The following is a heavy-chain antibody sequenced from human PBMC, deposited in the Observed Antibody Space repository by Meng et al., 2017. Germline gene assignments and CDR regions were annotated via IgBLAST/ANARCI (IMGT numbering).Heavy chain of an antibody. CDR1: GFTFSSYA. D-gene: IGHD5-18*01. CDR2: ISGSGGST. V-gene: IGHV3-23*01. Sequence: GGSLRLSCAASGFTFSSYAMSWVRQAPGKGLEWVSAISGSGGSTYYADSVKGRFTISRDNSKNTLYLQMNSLRAEDTAVYYCANKKEGYSYSYGPPDVFGDGYWGQGTLVTVSS. CDR3: ANKKEGYSYSYGPPDVFGDGY. J-gene: IGHJ4*02.